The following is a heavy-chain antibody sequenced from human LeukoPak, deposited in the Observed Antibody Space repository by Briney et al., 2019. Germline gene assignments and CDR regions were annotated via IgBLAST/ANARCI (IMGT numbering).Heavy chain of an antibody. CDR2: TSPHNDNT. V-gene: IGHV1-18*01. D-gene: IGHD3-10*01. J-gene: IGHJ4*02. CDR1: GYRFVTYG. CDR3: ARDYRNSGSYVRY. Sequence: EASVKVSCKASGYRFVTYGISWVRQTPGQGLEWMAWTSPHNDNTDYAQKFQGRVTVTTDTAASTAYLELRSLRSDDTAVYYCARDYRNSGSYVRYWGQGTLITVSS.